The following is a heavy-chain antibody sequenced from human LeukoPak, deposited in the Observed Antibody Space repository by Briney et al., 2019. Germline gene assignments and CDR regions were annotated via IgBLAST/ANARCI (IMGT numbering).Heavy chain of an antibody. D-gene: IGHD3-22*01. Sequence: PGGSLRLSCAASGFTFDDYGMSWVRQAPGKGLEWVAVIRYDGSNKYYADSVKGRFTISRDNSKNTLYLQMNSPRAEDTAVYYCARDYYYDSSGYDLVLDYWGQGTLVTVSS. CDR3: ARDYYYDSSGYDLVLDY. CDR1: GFTFDDYG. J-gene: IGHJ4*02. CDR2: IRYDGSNK. V-gene: IGHV3-33*08.